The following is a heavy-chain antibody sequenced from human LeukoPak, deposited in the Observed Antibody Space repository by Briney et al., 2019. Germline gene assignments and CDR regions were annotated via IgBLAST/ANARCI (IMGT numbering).Heavy chain of an antibody. D-gene: IGHD3-3*01. Sequence: GGSLRLSCAASGFSVSSNYMNWVRQAPGKGLEWLSVIYSGGRTYYADSVKGRFTISRDNSKNTLYLQMNSLRAEDTAVYYCAREEWLERELDYWGQGTLVTVSS. J-gene: IGHJ4*02. V-gene: IGHV3-53*01. CDR3: AREEWLERELDY. CDR1: GFSVSSNY. CDR2: IYSGGRT.